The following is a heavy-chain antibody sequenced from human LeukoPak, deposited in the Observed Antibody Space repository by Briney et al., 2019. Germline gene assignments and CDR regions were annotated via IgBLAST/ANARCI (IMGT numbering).Heavy chain of an antibody. CDR1: GFTFSKHA. D-gene: IGHD2-21*01. Sequence: GGSLRLSCAASGFTFSKHAMSWVRQAPGKGLEWVSVISISGDGTYYADSVKGRFTISRDNSKNTLYLQMNSLRAEDTAVYYCAKVGPFDRSYMYYFDYWGQGTLVTVSS. CDR2: ISISGDGT. V-gene: IGHV3-23*01. CDR3: AKVGPFDRSYMYYFDY. J-gene: IGHJ4*02.